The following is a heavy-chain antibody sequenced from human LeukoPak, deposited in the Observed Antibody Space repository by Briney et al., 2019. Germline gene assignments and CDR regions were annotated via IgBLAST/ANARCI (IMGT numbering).Heavy chain of an antibody. Sequence: PSETLSLTCTVSGGSISSYYWSWIRQPPGKGLEWIGYIYYSGSTNYNPSLKSRVTISVDTSKNQFSLKLSSVTAADTAVYYCARTLTRGRWLQLREYYYYGMDVWGQGTTVTVSS. CDR2: IYYSGST. D-gene: IGHD5-24*01. CDR1: GGSISSYY. J-gene: IGHJ6*02. V-gene: IGHV4-59*01. CDR3: ARTLTRGRWLQLREYYYYGMDV.